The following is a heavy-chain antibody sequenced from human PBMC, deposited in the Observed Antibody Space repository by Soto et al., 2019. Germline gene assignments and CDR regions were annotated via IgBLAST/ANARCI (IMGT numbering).Heavy chain of an antibody. CDR2: IYYSGTT. Sequence: QVQLQESGPGLVKPSETLSLTCTVSGGSVSYNYWTWIRQPPGKGLEWIGYIYYSGTTNYNPSLKGRVTISVDTSRNQFSLKLSSVTAADTAVYYCARHWAAGGPYFDYWGQGTLVTVSS. D-gene: IGHD6-13*01. V-gene: IGHV4-59*08. J-gene: IGHJ4*02. CDR3: ARHWAAGGPYFDY. CDR1: GGSVSYNY.